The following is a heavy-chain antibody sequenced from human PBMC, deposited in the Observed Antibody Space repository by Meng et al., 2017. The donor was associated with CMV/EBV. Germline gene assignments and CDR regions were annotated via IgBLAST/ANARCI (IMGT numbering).Heavy chain of an antibody. CDR1: GFAFSGNY. V-gene: IGHV3-53*01. D-gene: IGHD4-17*01. CDR3: ARAYDYGDYDSCYFDY. Sequence: ETLSLTCAASGFAFSGNYMSWVRQAPGKGLQWVSVIYSGDSTYYADSVKGRFTISRDNSKNTLYLQMNSLRAEDTAVYYCARAYDYGDYDSCYFDYWGQRTLVTVSS. J-gene: IGHJ4*02. CDR2: IYSGDST.